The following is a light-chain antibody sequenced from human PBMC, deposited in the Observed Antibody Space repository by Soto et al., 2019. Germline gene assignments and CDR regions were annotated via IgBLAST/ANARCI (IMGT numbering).Light chain of an antibody. CDR2: GAS. CDR3: QQYGTPPHT. Sequence: ENVLQQYPGALSLPPGERATISCRASQSVRSTYLARYQQKPGQSPRLLIYGASSRATGIHERFSGSGSGTDLTLTISKLGREYFAVYLCQQYGTPPHTFGEGTKLEIK. CDR1: QSVRSTY. J-gene: IGKJ2*01. V-gene: IGKV3-20*01.